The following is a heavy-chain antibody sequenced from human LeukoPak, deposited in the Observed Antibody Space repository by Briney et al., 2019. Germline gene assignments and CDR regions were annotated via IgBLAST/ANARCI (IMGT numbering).Heavy chain of an antibody. V-gene: IGHV1-2*02. CDR1: GYTFTGYY. J-gene: IGHJ5*02. CDR2: INPNSGGT. D-gene: IGHD6-13*01. CDR3: ARDSSSWYEGWFDP. Sequence: ASVKVSCKASGYTFTGYYMHWVRQAPGQGLEWMGWINPNSGGTNYAQKFQGRVTMTRDTSISTAYMELSRLRSDDTAVYYCARDSSSWYEGWFDPWGQGTLVTVSS.